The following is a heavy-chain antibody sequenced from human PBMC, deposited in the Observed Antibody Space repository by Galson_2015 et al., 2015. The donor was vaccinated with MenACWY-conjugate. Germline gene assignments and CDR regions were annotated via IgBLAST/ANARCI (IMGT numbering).Heavy chain of an antibody. J-gene: IGHJ6*02. CDR3: AGEGGPSGSYRLGYYYYYPMDV. Sequence: SETLSLTCSVSGYSISSGYYWGWIRQPPGMGLEWIGTIYHSGSTYYNSSLTSRVTISVDTSKNRFSLTLSSVTAADTAVYYCAGEGGPSGSYRLGYYYYYPMDVWGQGTTVTVSS. D-gene: IGHD1-26*01. V-gene: IGHV4-38-2*02. CDR2: IYHSGST. CDR1: GYSISSGYY.